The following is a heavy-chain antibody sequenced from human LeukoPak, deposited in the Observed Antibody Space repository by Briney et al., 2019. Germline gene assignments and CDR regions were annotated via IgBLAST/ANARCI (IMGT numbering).Heavy chain of an antibody. J-gene: IGHJ3*02. Sequence: GGSLRLSCAASGFTFSSYEMNWVRQAPGKGLEWVSSSSSSTYIYYADSLKGRFTISRDNAKKSLYLQMNSLRVEDTAVYYCARAGFGELLVAAFDIWGQGTMVTVSS. CDR1: GFTFSSYE. V-gene: IGHV3-21*01. D-gene: IGHD1-26*01. CDR2: SSSSTYI. CDR3: ARAGFGELLVAAFDI.